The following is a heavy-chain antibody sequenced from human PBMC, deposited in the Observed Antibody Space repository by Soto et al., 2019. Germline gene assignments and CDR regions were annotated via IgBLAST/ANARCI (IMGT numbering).Heavy chain of an antibody. CDR1: GFTLSSND. CDR3: AKVDSGRYRGDAFDI. Sequence: QVQLVESGGGVVQPGRSLRLSCAASGFTLSSNDMHWVRQAPGKGLEWVAVISYDGGNEDYADSVKGRITISRDNSKNTLYLQMNSLRAEDTAVYYCAKVDSGRYRGDAFDIWGQGTMVTVSS. J-gene: IGHJ3*02. CDR2: ISYDGGNE. V-gene: IGHV3-30*18. D-gene: IGHD1-26*01.